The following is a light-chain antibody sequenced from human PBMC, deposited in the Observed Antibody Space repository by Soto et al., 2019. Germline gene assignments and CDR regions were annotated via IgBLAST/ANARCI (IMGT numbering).Light chain of an antibody. CDR1: SSDVGGYNY. CDR3: SSYTSSSTLLV. CDR2: EVS. Sequence: QSVLTQPASVSGSPGQSITISCTGTSSDVGGYNYVSWYQQCPGKAPKLIIYEVSNRPSGVSNRFSGSKSGYTASLTISGLQAEDEADYYCSSYTSSSTLLVFGGGTKLTVL. V-gene: IGLV2-14*01. J-gene: IGLJ2*01.